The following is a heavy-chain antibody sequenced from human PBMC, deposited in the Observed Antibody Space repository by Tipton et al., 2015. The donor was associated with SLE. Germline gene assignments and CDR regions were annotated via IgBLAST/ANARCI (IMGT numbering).Heavy chain of an antibody. J-gene: IGHJ3*02. D-gene: IGHD3-3*01. Sequence: SLTCTVSGGSISSYYWSWIRQPPGKGLEWIGYIYYSGSTNYNPSLKSRVTISVDTSKNQFSLKLSSVTAADTAVYYCARHAFGVVIIPVGAFDIWGQGTMVTVSS. CDR3: ARHAFGVVIIPVGAFDI. CDR1: GGSISSYY. CDR2: IYYSGST. V-gene: IGHV4-59*08.